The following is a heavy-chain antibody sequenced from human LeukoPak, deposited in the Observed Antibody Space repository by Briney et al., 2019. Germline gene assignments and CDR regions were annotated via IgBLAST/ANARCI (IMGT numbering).Heavy chain of an antibody. Sequence: GGSLRLSCAASGFTFSSYAMSWVRQAPGKGLEWVGRIKSKTDGGTTDYAAPVKGRFTISRDDSKNTLYLQMNSLKTEDTAVYYCTTDLRVAAAPQFAYYYYGMDVWGQGTTVTVSS. CDR1: GFTFSSYA. V-gene: IGHV3-15*01. D-gene: IGHD6-13*01. J-gene: IGHJ6*02. CDR2: IKSKTDGGTT. CDR3: TTDLRVAAAPQFAYYYYGMDV.